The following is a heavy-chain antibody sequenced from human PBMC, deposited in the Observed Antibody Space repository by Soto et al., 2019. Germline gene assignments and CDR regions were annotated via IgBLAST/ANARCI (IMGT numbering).Heavy chain of an antibody. Sequence: ASVKVSCKASGYTFTSYDINWVRQATGQGLEWMGWMNPNSGNTGYAQKFQGRVTMTRNTSISTAYMELSSLRSEDTAVYYCARGPGPVLLWLGEARAFDDWGQGTLVTFSS. V-gene: IGHV1-8*01. D-gene: IGHD3-10*01. CDR1: GYTFTSYD. J-gene: IGHJ4*02. CDR2: MNPNSGNT. CDR3: ARGPGPVLLWLGEARAFDD.